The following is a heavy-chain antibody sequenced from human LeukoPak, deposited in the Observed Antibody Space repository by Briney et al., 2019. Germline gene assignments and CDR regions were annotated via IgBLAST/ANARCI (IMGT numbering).Heavy chain of an antibody. CDR1: GLTVSSKY. Sequence: GGSLRLSCAASGLTVSSKYMNWVRQAPGKGLEWVSSITSITGDIYYADSVRGRFTIPRDNAKNSLYLQMNSLRAEDTAVYYCAKVGSGWYSFDYWGQGTLVTVSS. D-gene: IGHD6-19*01. J-gene: IGHJ4*02. CDR2: ITSITGDI. CDR3: AKVGSGWYSFDY. V-gene: IGHV3-21*01.